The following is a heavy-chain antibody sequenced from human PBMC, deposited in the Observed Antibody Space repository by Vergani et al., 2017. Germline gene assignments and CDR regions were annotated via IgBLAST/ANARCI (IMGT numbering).Heavy chain of an antibody. CDR3: VRRDFWVGPRTFDF. J-gene: IGHJ3*01. D-gene: IGHD3-3*01. CDR2: IYYSGST. V-gene: IGHV4-59*08. Sequence: QVQLQESGPGLVKPSETLSLTCTVSGGSISSYYWSWIRQPPGKGLEWIGYIYYSGSTNYNPSLKSRVTISVDNSKRHFSLHVTSVTAADSAMYYCVRRDFWVGPRTFDFWGAGTPVTVSS. CDR1: GGSISSYY.